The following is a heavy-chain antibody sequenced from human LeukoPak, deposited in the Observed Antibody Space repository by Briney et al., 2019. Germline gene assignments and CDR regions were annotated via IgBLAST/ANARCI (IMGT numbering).Heavy chain of an antibody. CDR1: GYTFTSNY. CDR2: IYPRDGST. V-gene: IGHV1-46*01. CDR3: ARDHSRFEAYYYDSRGAFDI. D-gene: IGHD3-22*01. Sequence: GASVKVSCKASGYTFTSNYIHWVRQAPGQGLEWMGMIYPRDGSTSYAQKFQGRVTVTRDTSTSTVHMELSGLRSEDTAVYYCARDHSRFEAYYYDSRGAFDIWGQGTMVTVSS. J-gene: IGHJ3*02.